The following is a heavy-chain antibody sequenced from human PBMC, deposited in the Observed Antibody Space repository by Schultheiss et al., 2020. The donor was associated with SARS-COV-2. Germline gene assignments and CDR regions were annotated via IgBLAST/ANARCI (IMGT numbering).Heavy chain of an antibody. D-gene: IGHD6-13*01. J-gene: IGHJ6*02. Sequence: SETLSLTCTVSGGSISSYYWSWIRQPPGKGLEWIGYIYYSGSTYYNPSLKSRVTISVDTSKNQFSLKLSSVTAADTAVYYCASQVGYSSSRYTYYGMDVWGQGTTVTVSS. CDR3: ASQVGYSSSRYTYYGMDV. CDR2: IYYSGST. V-gene: IGHV4-59*12. CDR1: GGSISSYY.